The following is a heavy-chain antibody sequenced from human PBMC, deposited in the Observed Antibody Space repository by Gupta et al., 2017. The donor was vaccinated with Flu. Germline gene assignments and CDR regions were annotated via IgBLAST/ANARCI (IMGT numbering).Heavy chain of an antibody. CDR1: GYTFTSYD. CDR2: MNHNSPNT. Sequence: AQPVQSGAEVKKPRASGKVPCTAPGYTFTSYDINWERQATGQGLERMGRMNHNSPNTDYAQKFQGRVTMTRYTTISTAYLERRSQRSDDTAVYYCEREWRNIAGIDGFDIWGQGTMVTVSS. D-gene: IGHD6-13*01. CDR3: EREWRNIAGIDGFDI. J-gene: IGHJ3*02. V-gene: IGHV1-8*01.